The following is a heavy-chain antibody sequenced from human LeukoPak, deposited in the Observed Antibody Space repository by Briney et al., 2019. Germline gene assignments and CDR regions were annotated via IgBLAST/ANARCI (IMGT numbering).Heavy chain of an antibody. D-gene: IGHD2-2*02. CDR3: ARDGHMDVVVPAAIWEDAFDI. Sequence: EASVKVTCKASGYTFTSYAISWVRQAPGQGLEWMGGIIPIFGTANYAQKFQGRVTITADESTSTAYMELSSLRSEDTAVYYCARDGHMDVVVPAAIWEDAFDIWGQGTMVTVSS. CDR1: GYTFTSYA. V-gene: IGHV1-69*13. J-gene: IGHJ3*02. CDR2: IIPIFGTA.